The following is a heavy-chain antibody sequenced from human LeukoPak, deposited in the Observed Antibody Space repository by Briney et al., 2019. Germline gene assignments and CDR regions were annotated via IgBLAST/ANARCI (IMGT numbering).Heavy chain of an antibody. CDR3: VRAGLH. V-gene: IGHV3-48*03. CDR2: ISTSVIIK. J-gene: IGHJ1*01. CDR1: GFTFSSGE. Sequence: GGSLRLSCAASGFTFSSGEMNWVRQAPGKGLEWVSYISTSVIIKYYADSVKGRYTISRDNAKNSLYLQMNSLRAEDTAVYYCVRAGLHWGQGTLVTVSS.